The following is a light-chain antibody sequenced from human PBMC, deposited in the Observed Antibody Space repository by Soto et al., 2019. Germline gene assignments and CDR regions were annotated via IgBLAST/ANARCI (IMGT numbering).Light chain of an antibody. CDR2: LGS. V-gene: IGKV2-28*01. CDR1: QSLLHTNGYNY. Sequence: VMTQSPLSLPVTPGEPGSTPYRSSQSLLHTNGYNYLDWYMQKPGQSPQLLIYLGSNRASGVPDRFSGSGSGTHFRLKISRVEAADVGVYYCMQALQSLTFGHGTRLEIK. CDR3: MQALQSLT. J-gene: IGKJ5*01.